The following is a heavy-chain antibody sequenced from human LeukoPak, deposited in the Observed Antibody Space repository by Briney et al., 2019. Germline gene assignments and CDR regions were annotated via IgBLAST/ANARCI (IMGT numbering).Heavy chain of an antibody. D-gene: IGHD3-10*01. J-gene: IGHJ4*02. CDR2: MNPNSGNT. CDR3: AREFYGSDYIDY. Sequence: ASVKVSCKASGYTFTSYDINWVRQATGQGLEWMGWMNPNSGNTGYAQKFQGRVTMTRNTSISTAYMELSSLRSEDTAVYYCAREFYGSDYIDYWGQGTLVIVSS. V-gene: IGHV1-8*01. CDR1: GYTFTSYD.